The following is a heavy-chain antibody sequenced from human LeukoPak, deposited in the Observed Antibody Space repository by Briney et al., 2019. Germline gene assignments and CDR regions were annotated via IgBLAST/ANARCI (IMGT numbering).Heavy chain of an antibody. CDR1: GYTFTGYY. D-gene: IGHD3-22*01. J-gene: IGHJ4*02. V-gene: IGHV1-2*06. Sequence: ASVKVSCKASGYTFTGYYMHWVRQAPGQGLEWMGRINPNSGGTNYAQKFQGRVTMTRDTSFSTAYMELSRLRSDDTAVYYCARQYYDSSGYYLYYFGYWGQGTLVTVSS. CDR2: INPNSGGT. CDR3: ARQYYDSSGYYLYYFGY.